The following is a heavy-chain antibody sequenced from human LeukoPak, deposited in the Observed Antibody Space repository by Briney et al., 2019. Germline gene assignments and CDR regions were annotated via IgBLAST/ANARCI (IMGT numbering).Heavy chain of an antibody. J-gene: IGHJ4*02. CDR1: GYTFTGYY. V-gene: IGHV1-2*06. D-gene: IGHD3-22*01. CDR3: ARGDKYYYDSSGYRRNY. Sequence: ASVKVSCKASGYTFTGYYMHWVRRAPGQGPEWMGRINPNSGGTNYAQKFQGRVTMTRDTSISTAYMELSRLRSDDTAVYYCARGDKYYYDSSGYRRNYWGQGTLVTVSS. CDR2: INPNSGGT.